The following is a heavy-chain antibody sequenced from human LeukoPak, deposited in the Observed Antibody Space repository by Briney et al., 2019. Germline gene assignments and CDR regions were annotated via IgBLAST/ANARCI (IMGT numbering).Heavy chain of an antibody. D-gene: IGHD1-26*01. CDR3: TTEWEGDAFDI. CDR2: IKSKTDGGTT. V-gene: IGHV3-15*01. CDR1: GFIFSDYW. J-gene: IGHJ3*02. Sequence: GGSLRLSCAASGFIFSDYWMSWVRQAPGKGLEWVGRIKSKTDGGTTDYAAPVKGRFTISRDDSKNTLYLQMNSLKTEDTAVYYCTTEWEGDAFDIWGQGTMVTVSS.